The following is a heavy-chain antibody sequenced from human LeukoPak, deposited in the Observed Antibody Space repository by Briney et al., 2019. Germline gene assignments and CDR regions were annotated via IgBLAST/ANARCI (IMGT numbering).Heavy chain of an antibody. D-gene: IGHD5-12*01. CDR1: GFTFDDYV. J-gene: IGHJ4*02. V-gene: IGHV3-9*01. Sequence: PGGSLRLSCAASGFTFDDYVMHWVRQAPGKGLEWVSGISWNSGSIGYADSVKGRFTISRDNAKNSLYLQMNSLRAEDTALYYCAKDSGYDFSYFDYWGQGTLVTVSS. CDR2: ISWNSGSI. CDR3: AKDSGYDFSYFDY.